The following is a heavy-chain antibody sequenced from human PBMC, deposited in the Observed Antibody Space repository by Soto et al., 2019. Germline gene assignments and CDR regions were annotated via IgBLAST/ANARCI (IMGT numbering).Heavy chain of an antibody. J-gene: IGHJ6*02. CDR1: GYTFTSYG. CDR3: ARYYAFWSGSYTGYGVDV. Sequence: ASVKVSCKASGYTFTSYGISWVRQAPGQGLEWMGWISAYNGNTNYAQKLQGRVTMTTDTSTSTAYMELRSLRSDDTAVYYCARYYAFWSGSYTGYGVDVWGQGTMVTVSS. CDR2: ISAYNGNT. V-gene: IGHV1-18*04. D-gene: IGHD3-3*01.